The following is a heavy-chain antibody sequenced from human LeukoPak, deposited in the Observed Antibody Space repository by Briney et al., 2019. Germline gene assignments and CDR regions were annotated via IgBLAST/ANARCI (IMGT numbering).Heavy chain of an antibody. V-gene: IGHV4-59*08. CDR3: ARSGTRYGGSFDM. CDR1: GGSISGYY. CDR2: VYYSGST. D-gene: IGHD4-23*01. J-gene: IGHJ3*02. Sequence: SETLSLTCTVSGGSISGYYWSWIRQPPGKGLEWIAYVYYSGSTNYNPSLYSRVTISLDTSKNQFSLKLSSVTAADTAVYLCARSGTRYGGSFDMWSQPTMVTVYS.